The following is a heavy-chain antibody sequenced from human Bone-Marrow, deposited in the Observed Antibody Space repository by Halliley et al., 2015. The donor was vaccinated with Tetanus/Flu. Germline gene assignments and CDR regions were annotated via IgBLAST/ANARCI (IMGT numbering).Heavy chain of an antibody. D-gene: IGHD6-13*01. V-gene: IGHV4-38-2*01. J-gene: IGHJ6*02. CDR1: GYSISSGYY. CDR2: IYYSGNT. Sequence: TLSLTCAASGYSISSGYYWGWIRQPPGKGLEWIGSIYYSGNTYYSPSLRSRVTISVDTSKNQFSLKLTSVTAADTAVYYCARRAAPSPNGMDVWGQGSWVTVSS. CDR3: ARRAAPSPNGMDV.